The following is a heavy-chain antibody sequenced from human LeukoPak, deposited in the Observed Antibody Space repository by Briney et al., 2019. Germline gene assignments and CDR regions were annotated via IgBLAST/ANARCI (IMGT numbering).Heavy chain of an antibody. CDR1: GYSFTSYW. V-gene: IGHV5-51*01. CDR3: ARRLTYDSRAYYCLDY. J-gene: IGHJ4*02. CDR2: IFPGDSDT. Sequence: GESLKISCKGSGYSFTSYWIGWVRQKPVKGLEWMGIIFPGDSDTGYSPSFQGQVTISADKSISTAYLRWSSLKASDTAMYYCARRLTYDSRAYYCLDYWGQGTLVTVSS. D-gene: IGHD3-22*01.